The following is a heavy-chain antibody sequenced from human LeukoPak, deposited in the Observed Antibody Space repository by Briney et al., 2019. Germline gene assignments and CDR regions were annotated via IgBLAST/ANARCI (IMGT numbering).Heavy chain of an antibody. V-gene: IGHV4-38-2*02. CDR1: GHSISSGYY. D-gene: IGHD6-19*01. Sequence: SETLSLTCTVSGHSISSGYYWGWIRQPPGKGLEWIGTIYHSGITYYNPSLKSRVTISVDTSKNQFSLKLSSVTAADTAVYYCASGYSSGLFDYWGQGTLVTVSS. J-gene: IGHJ4*02. CDR2: IYHSGIT. CDR3: ASGYSSGLFDY.